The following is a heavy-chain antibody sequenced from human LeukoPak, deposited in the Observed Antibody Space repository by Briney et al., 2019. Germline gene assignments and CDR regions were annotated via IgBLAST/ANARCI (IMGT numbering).Heavy chain of an antibody. D-gene: IGHD2-15*01. CDR1: SGSFSGYY. CDR3: ARAEGYCSGGSCYYWYFDY. V-gene: IGHV4-34*01. CDR2: INHSGST. J-gene: IGHJ4*02. Sequence: SETLSLTCAVYSGSFSGYYWSWIRQPPGKGLDWIGEINHSGSTNYNPSLKSRVTISVDTSKNQFSLKLSSVTAADTAVYYCARAEGYCSGGSCYYWYFDYWGQGTLVTVSS.